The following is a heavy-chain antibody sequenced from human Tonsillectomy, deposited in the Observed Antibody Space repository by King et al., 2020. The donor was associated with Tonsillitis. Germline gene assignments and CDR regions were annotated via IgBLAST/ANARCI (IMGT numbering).Heavy chain of an antibody. Sequence: EVQLVESGGGLVQPGGSLRLSCAASGFTFSSYNMNWVRQAPGKGLEWLSYISATSTTIDYADSVKGRFTIARDNAKSLLYLQMNSLRDEDTAVYYCARDGLAQFGGLSWLRWGQGTLVTVSS. D-gene: IGHD3-10*01. CDR3: ARDGLAQFGGLSWLR. CDR1: GFTFSSYN. J-gene: IGHJ4*02. CDR2: ISATSTTI. V-gene: IGHV3-48*02.